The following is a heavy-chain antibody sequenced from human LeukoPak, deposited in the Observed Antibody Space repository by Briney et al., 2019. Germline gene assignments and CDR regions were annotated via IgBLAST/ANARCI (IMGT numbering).Heavy chain of an antibody. CDR3: ARPTIAAAGPDAFDI. CDR2: IIPILGIA. J-gene: IGHJ3*02. V-gene: IGHV1-69*04. Sequence: ASVKVSCKASGGTFSSYAISWVRQAPGQGLEWMGRIIPILGIANYAQKFQGRVTITADKSTSTAYMELSSLRSEDTAVYYCARPTIAAAGPDAFDIWGQGTMVTVSS. CDR1: GGTFSSYA. D-gene: IGHD6-13*01.